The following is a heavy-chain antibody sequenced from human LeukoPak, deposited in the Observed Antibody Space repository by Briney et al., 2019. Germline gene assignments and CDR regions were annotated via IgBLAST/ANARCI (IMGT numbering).Heavy chain of an antibody. CDR2: IYSGGST. D-gene: IGHD3-3*01. CDR3: ARAGYDFWSGYRFLYYFDY. J-gene: IGHJ4*02. Sequence: PGGSLRLSCAASGFAFSDHYMDWVRQAPGKGLEWVSVIYSGGSTYYADSVKGRFTISRHNSKNTLYLQMNSLRAEDTAVYYCARAGYDFWSGYRFLYYFDYWGQGTLVTVSS. CDR1: GFAFSDHY. V-gene: IGHV3-53*04.